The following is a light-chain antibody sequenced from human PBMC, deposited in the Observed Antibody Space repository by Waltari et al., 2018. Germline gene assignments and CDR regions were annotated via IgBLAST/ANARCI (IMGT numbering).Light chain of an antibody. CDR3: QSFDSSLSASV. CDR1: SSPFGAGYD. V-gene: IGLV1-40*01. CDR2: GNT. Sequence: SVLTQPPSMSGASGQTVTIPCTGGSSPFGAGYDVHWYQQFPGTAPKLLIFGNTNRPSGVPGRFSGSRSGTSPSLAIAGLQSEDEAVYYCQSFDSSLSASVFGGGTKLTVL. J-gene: IGLJ3*02.